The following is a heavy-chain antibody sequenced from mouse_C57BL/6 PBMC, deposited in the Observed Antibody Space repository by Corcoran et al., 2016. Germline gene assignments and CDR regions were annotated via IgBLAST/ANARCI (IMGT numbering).Heavy chain of an antibody. V-gene: IGHV1-26*01. J-gene: IGHJ2*01. CDR1: GYTLTDYY. CDR3: ARHYSTNFYFDY. CDR2: INPNNGGT. Sequence: EVQLQQSGPELVKPEASVKISCKASGYTLTDYYMNWVKQSHGKSLEWIGDINPNNGGTSYNQKFKGKATLTVDKSSSTAYMELRSLTSEDSAVYYFARHYSTNFYFDYWGQGTTLTVSS. D-gene: IGHD2-5*01.